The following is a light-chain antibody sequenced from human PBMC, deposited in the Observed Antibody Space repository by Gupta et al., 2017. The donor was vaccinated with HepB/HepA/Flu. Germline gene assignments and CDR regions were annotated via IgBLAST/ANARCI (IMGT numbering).Light chain of an antibody. CDR1: QSVSNN. Sequence: EIVMIQSPPTLSVSPGETATLSCRASQSVSNNLAWYQKKPGQAPRLLIYGTSTRATGIPARFSGSGSGTDFSLTISSLQPEDSAVYYCQQYNNWPPDTFGQGTKVEIK. J-gene: IGKJ2*01. V-gene: IGKV3-15*01. CDR3: QQYNNWPPDT. CDR2: GTS.